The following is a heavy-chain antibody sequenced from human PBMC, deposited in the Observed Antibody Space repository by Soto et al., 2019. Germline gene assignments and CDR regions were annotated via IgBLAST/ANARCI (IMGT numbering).Heavy chain of an antibody. D-gene: IGHD6-13*01. CDR1: GGTFSGYA. J-gene: IGHJ6*02. CDR2: IIPIFGTA. Sequence: SVKVSCKASGGTFSGYAISWVRQAPGQGLEWMGGIIPIFGTANYAQKFQGRVTITADESTSTAYMELSSLRSEDTAVYYCARERNTGYSSSWNPGYYGMDVWGQGTTVTVSS. V-gene: IGHV1-69*13. CDR3: ARERNTGYSSSWNPGYYGMDV.